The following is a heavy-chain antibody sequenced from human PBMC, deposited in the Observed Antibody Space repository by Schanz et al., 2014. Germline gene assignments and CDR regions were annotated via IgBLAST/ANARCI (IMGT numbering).Heavy chain of an antibody. D-gene: IGHD3-10*01. CDR1: GFTFSSHW. CDR2: INSVGSNT. V-gene: IGHV3-74*01. CDR3: AKGRFGELSAFDI. J-gene: IGHJ3*02. Sequence: EVQLVQSGGGLVQPGGSLRLSCAASGFTFSSHWMHWVRQDPGKGLVWVARINSVGSNTDYADSVTGRFTISRDNAKNTLYLQMNSLRAEDTALYYCAKGRFGELSAFDIWGQGTMVTVSS.